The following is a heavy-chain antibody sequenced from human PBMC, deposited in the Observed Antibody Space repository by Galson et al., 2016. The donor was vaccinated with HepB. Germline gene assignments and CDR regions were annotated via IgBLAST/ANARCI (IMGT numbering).Heavy chain of an antibody. Sequence: SVKVSCKASGGTFSTYAINWVRQAPGQGLEWMGGIIPMLDTTNYAQKFQDRLTITADESTRTAFMDLSSLRSEDTAMYYCARDGYSSGWDRDGYWGQGTLVTVSS. CDR2: IIPMLDTT. J-gene: IGHJ4*02. V-gene: IGHV1-69*13. CDR1: GGTFSTYA. D-gene: IGHD6-19*01. CDR3: ARDGYSSGWDRDGY.